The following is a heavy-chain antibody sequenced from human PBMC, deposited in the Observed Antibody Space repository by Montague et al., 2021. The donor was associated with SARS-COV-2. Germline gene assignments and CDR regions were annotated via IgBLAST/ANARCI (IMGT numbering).Heavy chain of an antibody. Sequence: SETLSLTCTVSGGSIGSHYWSWIRLPPGKGLEWVGHIYYTGITKYKSSLKSRVTISVDTSKNQLSLKLDSVTAADTAVYYCARGSGSASATWFDPWGQGTLVTASS. D-gene: IGHD6-25*01. V-gene: IGHV4-59*11. CDR3: ARGSGSASATWFDP. CDR1: GGSIGSHY. J-gene: IGHJ5*02. CDR2: IYYTGIT.